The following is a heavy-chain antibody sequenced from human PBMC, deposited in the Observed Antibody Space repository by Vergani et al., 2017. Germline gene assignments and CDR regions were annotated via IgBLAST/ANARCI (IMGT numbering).Heavy chain of an antibody. Sequence: QVQLVESGGGVVQPGGSLRLSCAASGFTFTNYGMHWVRQAPGKGLEWVAFTRYDGIVEYYGDSGSGRFTISRDNSKNTLYLQMNRLRTEDTAVYYCATAGAAYCRGASCYDFFEYWGQGTLVTVAS. CDR3: ATAGAAYCRGASCYDFFEY. J-gene: IGHJ4*02. CDR1: GFTFTNYG. V-gene: IGHV3-30*02. D-gene: IGHD2-15*01. CDR2: TRYDGIVE.